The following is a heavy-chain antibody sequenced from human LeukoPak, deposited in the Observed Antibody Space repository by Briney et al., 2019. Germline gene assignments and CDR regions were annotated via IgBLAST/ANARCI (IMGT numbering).Heavy chain of an antibody. CDR1: GYTLTSYY. J-gene: IGHJ4*02. CDR2: INPSGGST. V-gene: IGHV1-46*01. CDR3: ARDPFGYYDSSGYPPYYFDY. D-gene: IGHD3-22*01. Sequence: ASVKVSCKASGYTLTSYYMHWVRQAPGQGLEWMGIINPSGGSTSYAQKFQGRVTMTRDTSTSTVYMELSSLRSEDTAVYYCARDPFGYYDSSGYPPYYFDYWGQGTLVTVSS.